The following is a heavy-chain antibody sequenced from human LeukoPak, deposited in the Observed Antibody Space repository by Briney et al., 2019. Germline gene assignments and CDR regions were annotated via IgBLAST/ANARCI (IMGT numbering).Heavy chain of an antibody. V-gene: IGHV3-49*04. J-gene: IGHJ2*01. CDR3: TRRPIDYYDSSGYYVDWYFDI. Sequence: GGSLILSCTASGFTFGDYAMSWVRQVPGKGLEWVGFIRSNVYGGTTKSAASVKGRFTISRNDSKSIAYLQMNSLKTEDTAVYYCTRRPIDYYDSSGYYVDWYFDIWGRGTLVTVSS. CDR2: IRSNVYGGTT. CDR1: GFTFGDYA. D-gene: IGHD3-22*01.